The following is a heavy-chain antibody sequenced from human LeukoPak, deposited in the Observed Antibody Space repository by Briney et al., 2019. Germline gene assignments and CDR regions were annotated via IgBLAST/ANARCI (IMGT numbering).Heavy chain of an antibody. V-gene: IGHV4-59*06. CDR3: ARGGSRITLYRGVIIDYFDY. D-gene: IGHD3-10*01. CDR1: GGSISSYY. CDR2: ISYSGST. Sequence: SETLSLTCTVSGGSISSYYWSWIRQPPGKGLEWIGYISYSGSTSYNPSLKSRVTVSVDTSNNQFSLQLSSVTAADTAVYYCARGGSRITLYRGVIIDYFDYWGQGDLVTVSS. J-gene: IGHJ4*02.